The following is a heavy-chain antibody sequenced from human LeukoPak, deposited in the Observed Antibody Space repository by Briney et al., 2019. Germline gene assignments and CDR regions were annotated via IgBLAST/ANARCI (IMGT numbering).Heavy chain of an antibody. J-gene: IGHJ3*02. CDR1: GYTLTELS. CDR2: FDPEDGET. D-gene: IGHD3-16*01. CDR3: AKVSFVAGAGDFFDI. Sequence: GASVRVSCKVSGYTLTELSMHWVRQAPGKGLEWMGGFDPEDGETIYAQKFQGRVTMTEDTSTDTAYMELSSLRSEDTAVYYCAKVSFVAGAGDFFDIGGKGKMFTVSS. V-gene: IGHV1-24*01.